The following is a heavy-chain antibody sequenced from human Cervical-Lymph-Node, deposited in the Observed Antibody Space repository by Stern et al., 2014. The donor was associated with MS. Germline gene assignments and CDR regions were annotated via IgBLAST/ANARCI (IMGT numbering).Heavy chain of an antibody. CDR3: ARLSTAVDF. CDR1: GGSISSRY. Sequence: QLQLQESGPGLVKPSETLSLTCAVSGGSISSRYWGWIRQPPGKGLEWIGLISHSGDTKYNPSLKSRVTISLDTSKNQFSLKVTSGPAADTAVYYCARLSTAVDFWGQGTLVTVSS. J-gene: IGHJ4*02. V-gene: IGHV4-59*08. CDR2: ISHSGDT.